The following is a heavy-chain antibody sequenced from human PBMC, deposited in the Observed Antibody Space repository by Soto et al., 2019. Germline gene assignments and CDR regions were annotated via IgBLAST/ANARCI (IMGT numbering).Heavy chain of an antibody. Sequence: PGESLKISCKGSGYSFTSYWIGWVRQMPGKGLEWMGIIYPGDSDTRYSPSFQGQVTISADKSISTAYLQWSSLKASDTAMYYCARQSYGDYVDGEDYYYGMDVWGQGTKVTVSS. CDR1: GYSFTSYW. V-gene: IGHV5-51*01. J-gene: IGHJ6*01. CDR2: IYPGDSDT. CDR3: ARQSYGDYVDGEDYYYGMDV. D-gene: IGHD4-17*01.